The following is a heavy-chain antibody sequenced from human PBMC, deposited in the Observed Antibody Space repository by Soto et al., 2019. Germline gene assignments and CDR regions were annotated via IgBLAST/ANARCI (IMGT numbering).Heavy chain of an antibody. Sequence: QVQLVQSGAEVKKPGSSVKVSCKAPVDTFSTYTISWVRQAPGQGLEWMGRIIPTLGIIKYAQKFQGRVTITAVKSTSTAYMELTSLRFDDTAVYYCARGNSGSYAWFDPWGQGTLVTVSS. CDR2: IIPTLGII. D-gene: IGHD1-26*01. J-gene: IGHJ5*02. CDR1: VDTFSTYT. CDR3: ARGNSGSYAWFDP. V-gene: IGHV1-69*02.